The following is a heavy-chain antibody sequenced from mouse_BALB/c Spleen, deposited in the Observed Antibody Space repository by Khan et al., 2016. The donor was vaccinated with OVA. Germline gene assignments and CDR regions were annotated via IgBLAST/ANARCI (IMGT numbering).Heavy chain of an antibody. V-gene: IGHV1S22*01. CDR2: IYPGSGST. CDR3: KRWAYVTMDY. Sequence: LQQPGSELVRPGASVKLSCKASGYIFTSYWMHWVKQRPGQGLEWIGNIYPGSGSTNFDEKFKGKATLTIDKSSSTVYLQLSSLTSEDSACYYCKRWAYVTMDYWGQGTSVTVSS. CDR1: GYIFTSYW. J-gene: IGHJ4*01. D-gene: IGHD2-12*01.